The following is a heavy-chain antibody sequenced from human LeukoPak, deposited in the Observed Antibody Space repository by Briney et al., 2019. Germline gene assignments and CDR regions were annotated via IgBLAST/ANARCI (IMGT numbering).Heavy chain of an antibody. CDR2: ISGSGGST. D-gene: IGHD2-2*01. CDR3: AKDIVVVPAATPDY. V-gene: IGHV3-23*01. Sequence: GGSLRLSCAASGLTVNNNYMNWVRQAPGKGLEWVSAISGSGGSTYYADSVKGRFTISRDNSKNTLYLQMNSLRAEDTAVYYCAKDIVVVPAATPDYWGQGTLVTVSS. CDR1: GLTVNNNY. J-gene: IGHJ4*02.